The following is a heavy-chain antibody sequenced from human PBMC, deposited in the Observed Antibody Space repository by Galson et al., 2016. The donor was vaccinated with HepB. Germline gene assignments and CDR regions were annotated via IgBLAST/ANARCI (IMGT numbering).Heavy chain of an antibody. CDR2: INQDGNGR. CDR3: VSEYTSGI. CDR1: GFVFSAYW. D-gene: IGHD6-25*01. V-gene: IGHV3-7*01. Sequence: SLRLSCAASGFVFSAYWLSWVRQSPGKGLEWVASINQDGNGRYYLDSAKGRFIISRDNARTSLSLQMHSLRVDDTSIYYCVSEYTSGIWGPGTMVIVSS. J-gene: IGHJ3*02.